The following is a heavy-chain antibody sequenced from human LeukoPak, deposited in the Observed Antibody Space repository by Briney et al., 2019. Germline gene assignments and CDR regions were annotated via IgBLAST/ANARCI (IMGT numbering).Heavy chain of an antibody. Sequence: SETLSLTCTVSGGSISGSSYYWGWIRQPPGKGLEWIGSIYYSGSTYYNPSLKSRVTISVDTSKNQFSLKLNSVTAADTAVYYCARSESSSSIYYYGMDVWGQGTTVTVSS. CDR2: IYYSGST. CDR1: GGSISGSSYY. D-gene: IGHD6-6*01. CDR3: ARSESSSSIYYYGMDV. V-gene: IGHV4-39*07. J-gene: IGHJ6*02.